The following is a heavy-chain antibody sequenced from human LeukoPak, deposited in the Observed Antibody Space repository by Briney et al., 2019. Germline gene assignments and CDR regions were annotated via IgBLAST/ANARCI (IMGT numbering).Heavy chain of an antibody. Sequence: ASVKVSCKASGYTFTSYGISWVRQAPGQGLEWMGWISAYNGNTNYAQKLQGRVTMTTDTSMSTAYMELRSLRSDDTAVYYCARDLHTRTRHYYYGMDVWGQGTTVTVSS. V-gene: IGHV1-18*01. J-gene: IGHJ6*02. D-gene: IGHD1-1*01. CDR3: ARDLHTRTRHYYYGMDV. CDR2: ISAYNGNT. CDR1: GYTFTSYG.